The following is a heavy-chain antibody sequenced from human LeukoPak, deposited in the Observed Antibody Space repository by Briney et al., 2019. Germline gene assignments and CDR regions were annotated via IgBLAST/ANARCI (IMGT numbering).Heavy chain of an antibody. CDR1: GFTVSSMY. J-gene: IGHJ4*02. CDR3: ARVGAYGYFLDY. D-gene: IGHD5-18*01. V-gene: IGHV3-53*01. CDR2: IYSGGGT. Sequence: PGGSLRLSCAASGFTVSSMYMSWVRQAPGKGLEWVSVIYSGGGTYYADSVKGRFTISRDNSKNTVYLQMNSLRAEDTAVYYCARVGAYGYFLDYWGQGTLVTVSS.